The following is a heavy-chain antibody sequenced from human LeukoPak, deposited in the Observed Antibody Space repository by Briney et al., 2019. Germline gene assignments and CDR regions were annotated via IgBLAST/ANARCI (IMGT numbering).Heavy chain of an antibody. CDR1: GGSFSGYY. Sequence: SETLSLTCAVYGGSFSGYYWSWIRQPPGKGLEWIGEINHSGSTNYNPSLKSRVTISVDTSKNQFSLKLSSVTAADTAVYYCARPVLYYDILTGYYGRGAFDIWGQGTMVTVSS. CDR3: ARPVLYYDILTGYYGRGAFDI. V-gene: IGHV4-34*01. D-gene: IGHD3-9*01. J-gene: IGHJ3*02. CDR2: INHSGST.